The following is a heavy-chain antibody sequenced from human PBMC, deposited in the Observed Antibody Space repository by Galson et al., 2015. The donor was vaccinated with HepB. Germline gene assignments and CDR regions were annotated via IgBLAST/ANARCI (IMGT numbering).Heavy chain of an antibody. V-gene: IGHV3-23*01. CDR1: GFPFRRYG. D-gene: IGHD2/OR15-2a*01. CDR3: AKGLYGTYYYYSTMDV. J-gene: IGHJ6*02. CDR2: ISGSESKA. Sequence: SLRLSCAASGFPFRRYGLSWVRQAPGQGLEWVAGISGSESKAYYADSVNGRFTITRDTSKNTLYLQLSRLRADDTAVYYCAKGLYGTYYYYSTMDVWGQGTTVSVS.